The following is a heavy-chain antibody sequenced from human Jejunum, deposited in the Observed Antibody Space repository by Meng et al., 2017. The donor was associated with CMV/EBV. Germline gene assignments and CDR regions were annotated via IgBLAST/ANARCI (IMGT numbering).Heavy chain of an antibody. CDR2: IDNRGST. V-gene: IGHV4-30-4*01. Sequence: LPESRPGLVSPSPTLSLPCTASGAPTSSGDFCWSWIRQPPGKGLEYIGYIDNRGSTYYNPSLKSRVTMSMDTSKNQFSLKLTSVTAADTAVYYCARGYSSGWNYFHYWGQGTLVTVSS. D-gene: IGHD6-19*01. J-gene: IGHJ4*02. CDR1: GAPTSSGDFC. CDR3: ARGYSSGWNYFHY.